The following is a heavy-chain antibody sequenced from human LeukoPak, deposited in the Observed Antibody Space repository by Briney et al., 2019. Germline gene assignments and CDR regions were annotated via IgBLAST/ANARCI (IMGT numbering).Heavy chain of an antibody. V-gene: IGHV3-30*18. D-gene: IGHD3-3*01. CDR3: AKDKAPQSMGAVITRLAEDY. CDR2: ISYDGNNK. Sequence: GGSLRLSCAASGFTFSSYGMHWVRQAPGKGLEWVAVISYDGNNKFYADSVKGRFTISRDNSKNTLYLQMNSLRPEDTAVYYCAKDKAPQSMGAVITRLAEDYWGQGTLVTVSP. CDR1: GFTFSSYG. J-gene: IGHJ4*02.